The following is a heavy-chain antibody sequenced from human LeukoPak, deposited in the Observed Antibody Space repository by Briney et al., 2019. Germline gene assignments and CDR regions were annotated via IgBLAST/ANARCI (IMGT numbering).Heavy chain of an antibody. D-gene: IGHD2/OR15-2a*01. CDR2: MNPNSGGT. Sequence: GASVKVSCKASGYIFSDYYLHWVRQAPGQGLDWMGWMNPNSGGTNYAQRFQGRITMTGDTSTAYLELSRLRTDETAAYYCARDLGSTVIVGGDAFDRWGQGTMVTVSS. J-gene: IGHJ3*01. V-gene: IGHV1-2*02. CDR3: ARDLGSTVIVGGDAFDR. CDR1: GYIFSDYY.